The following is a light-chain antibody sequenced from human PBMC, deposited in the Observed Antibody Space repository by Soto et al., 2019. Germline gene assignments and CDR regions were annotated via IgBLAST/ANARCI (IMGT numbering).Light chain of an antibody. CDR3: QQRRNWPPGT. Sequence: EIVLTQSPATLSLSPGERATRSCRASQSLSRYLAWYQHKPGQAPRLLIYDASTRATGIPARFSGSGSGTDFTLTISSLEPEDFAVYYCQQRRNWPPGTFGPGTKVNIK. CDR2: DAS. CDR1: QSLSRY. V-gene: IGKV3-11*01. J-gene: IGKJ3*01.